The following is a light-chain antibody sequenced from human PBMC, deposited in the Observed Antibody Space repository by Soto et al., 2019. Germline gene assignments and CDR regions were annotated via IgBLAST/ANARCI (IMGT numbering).Light chain of an antibody. J-gene: IGLJ1*01. CDR2: EVN. V-gene: IGLV2-8*01. CDR3: TSYAGGNNV. Sequence: QSALTQPPSASGSPGQSVTISCTGTSSDVGGYNYVSWYQQYPGKVPKLMVYEVNKRPSGVPDRFSGSKSGNTASLTVSGLQAEDEADYYCTSYAGGNNVFGTGTQLNVL. CDR1: SSDVGGYNY.